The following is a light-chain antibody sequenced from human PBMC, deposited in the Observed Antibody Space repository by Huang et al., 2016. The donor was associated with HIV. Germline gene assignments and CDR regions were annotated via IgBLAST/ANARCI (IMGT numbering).Light chain of an antibody. CDR3: QQYNDFRST. Sequence: ETVMTQSPVTLSVSPGDRASLSCRSSQIVSSHLAWYQQKPGQAPRLLIYAAYTRATGVPARCSGSGAGTEFTLTISTLQSEDSAVYYCQQYNDFRSTFGPGTRVEIK. V-gene: IGKV3-15*01. J-gene: IGKJ3*01. CDR1: QIVSSH. CDR2: AAY.